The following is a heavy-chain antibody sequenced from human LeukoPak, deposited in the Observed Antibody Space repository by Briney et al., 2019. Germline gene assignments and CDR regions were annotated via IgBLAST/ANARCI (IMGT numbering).Heavy chain of an antibody. D-gene: IGHD2-15*01. J-gene: IGHJ4*02. Sequence: ASVKVSCKASGGTFSSYAISWVRQAPGQGLEWMGRIIPILGIANYAQKFQGRVTITADKSTSTAYMELSSLRSEDTAVYYCARVRGYCSGGSCYAGLDYWGQGTLVTVSS. V-gene: IGHV1-69*04. CDR1: GGTFSSYA. CDR3: ARVRGYCSGGSCYAGLDY. CDR2: IIPILGIA.